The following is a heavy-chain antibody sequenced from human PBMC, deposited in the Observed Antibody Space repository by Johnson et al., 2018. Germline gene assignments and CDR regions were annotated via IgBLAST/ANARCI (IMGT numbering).Heavy chain of an antibody. CDR2: ISYDGSNK. CDR1: GFTFSSYG. CDR3: AKELSYKYYCGGDCPDAFDI. D-gene: IGHD2-21*02. Sequence: QVQLVESGGGVVQPGRSLRLPCAASGFTFSSYGMHWVRQAPGKGLEWVAVISYDGSNKYYADSVMGRFTISRDNSKNTLYLQMNSLSAEDTAVYYCAKELSYKYYCGGDCPDAFDIWGQGTMVTVSS. J-gene: IGHJ3*02. V-gene: IGHV3-30*18.